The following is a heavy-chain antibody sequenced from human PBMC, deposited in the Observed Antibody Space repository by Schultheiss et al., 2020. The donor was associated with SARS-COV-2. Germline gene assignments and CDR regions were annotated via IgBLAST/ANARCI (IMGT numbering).Heavy chain of an antibody. CDR2: IYYRGST. V-gene: IGHV4-39*07. D-gene: IGHD4-17*01. CDR3: ARVEDYGDSFDY. J-gene: IGHJ4*02. Sequence: SQTLSLTCTVSGGSISSSSYYWGWIRQPPGKGLEWIGSIYYRGSTYYNPSLKSRVTISVDTSKNQFSLKLSSVTAADTAVYYCARVEDYGDSFDYWGQGTLVTVSS. CDR1: GGSISSSSYY.